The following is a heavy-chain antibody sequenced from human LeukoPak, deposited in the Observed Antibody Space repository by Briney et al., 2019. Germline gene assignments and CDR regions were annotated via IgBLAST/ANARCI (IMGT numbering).Heavy chain of an antibody. CDR1: GGSISSSNW. D-gene: IGHD3-9*01. J-gene: IGHJ4*02. CDR2: IYHSGST. CDR3: ARARYFDWSHRSAFDY. Sequence: SGTLSLTCAVSGGSISSSNWWSWVRQPPGKGLEWIGEIYHSGSTNYNPSLKSRVTISVDTSKNQFSLKLSSVTAADTAVYYCARARYFDWSHRSAFDYWGQGTLVTVSS. V-gene: IGHV4-4*02.